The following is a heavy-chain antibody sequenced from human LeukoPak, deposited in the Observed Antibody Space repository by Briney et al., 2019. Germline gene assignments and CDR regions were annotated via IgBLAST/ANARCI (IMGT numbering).Heavy chain of an antibody. CDR2: INPNSGGT. CDR3: AREREVGALGFDY. Sequence: ASLKVSCKASGYTFTGYYMHWVRQAPGQGLEWMGWINPNSGGTNYAQKFQGRVTMTRDTSISTAYMELSRLRSDDTAVYYCAREREVGALGFDYWGQGTLVTVSS. J-gene: IGHJ4*02. CDR1: GYTFTGYY. V-gene: IGHV1-2*02. D-gene: IGHD1-26*01.